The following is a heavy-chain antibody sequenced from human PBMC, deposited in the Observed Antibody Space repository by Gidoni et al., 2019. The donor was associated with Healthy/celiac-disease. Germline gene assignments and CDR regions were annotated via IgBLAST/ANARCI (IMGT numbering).Heavy chain of an antibody. CDR2: IYYSGST. V-gene: IGHV4-39*07. D-gene: IGHD3-22*01. CDR1: GGSISSSSYY. CDR3: ARDPRDDYYDSSGEDAFDI. J-gene: IGHJ3*02. Sequence: QLQLQESGPGLVKPSETLSLICTVSGGSISSSSYYWGWIRQPPGKGLEWIGSIYYSGSTYYNPSLKSRVTISVDTSKNQFSLKLSSVTAADTAVYYCARDPRDDYYDSSGEDAFDIWGQGTMVTVSS.